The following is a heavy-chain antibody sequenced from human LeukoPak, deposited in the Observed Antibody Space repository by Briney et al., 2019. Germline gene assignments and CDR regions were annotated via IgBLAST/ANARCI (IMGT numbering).Heavy chain of an antibody. Sequence: PGGSLRLSCAASGFTFSSYAMSWVRQAPGKGLEWVSAISDSGGSTYYADSVKGRFTISRDNSKNTLYLQMNSLRAEDTAVYYCAKGASYDFWSGYPDYFDYWGQGTLVTVSS. CDR2: ISDSGGST. CDR3: AKGASYDFWSGYPDYFDY. V-gene: IGHV3-23*01. D-gene: IGHD3-3*01. J-gene: IGHJ4*02. CDR1: GFTFSSYA.